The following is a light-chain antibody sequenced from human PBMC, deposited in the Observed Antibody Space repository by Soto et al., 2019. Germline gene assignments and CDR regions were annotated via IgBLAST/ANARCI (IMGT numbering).Light chain of an antibody. CDR1: SSDIGGYNY. V-gene: IGLV2-14*01. CDR2: DVR. CDR3: SSYTTRSTVI. Sequence: QSALTQPASMSGSPGQSITISCTGTSSDIGGYNYITWYQQLPGKAPKFIIYDVRNRRSGVSNRFSGSRSGNTASLTISGPQAQDEADYYCSSYTTRSTVIFGGGTKLTVL. J-gene: IGLJ2*01.